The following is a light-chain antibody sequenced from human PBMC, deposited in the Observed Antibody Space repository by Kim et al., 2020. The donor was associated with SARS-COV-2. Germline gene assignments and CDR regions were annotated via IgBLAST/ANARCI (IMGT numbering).Light chain of an antibody. CDR1: HNITRW. CDR3: QQYNSFSPFT. J-gene: IGKJ2*01. V-gene: IGKV1-5*03. Sequence: ASVGDNVTVTCRATHNITRWLAWYQQKPGRAPTLLISKASSLQLGVPLRFIGSGSGTEFTLTITSLQPEDFATYFCQQYNSFSPFTFGQGTKLEI. CDR2: KAS.